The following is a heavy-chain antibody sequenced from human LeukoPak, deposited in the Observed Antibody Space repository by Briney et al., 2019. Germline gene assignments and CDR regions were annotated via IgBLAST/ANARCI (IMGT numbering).Heavy chain of an antibody. V-gene: IGHV4-31*03. CDR2: IYYSGST. CDR1: GGSISSGDYY. CDR3: ARVLSPRTYYDFWSGYYTRYFDL. D-gene: IGHD3-3*01. J-gene: IGHJ2*01. Sequence: SETLSLTCTVSGGSISSGDYYWTWIRQHPGKGLEWIGYIYYSGSTYYNPSLKSRVTISVDTSKNQFSLKLSSVTAADTAVYYCARVLSPRTYYDFWSGYYTRYFDLWGRGTLVTVSS.